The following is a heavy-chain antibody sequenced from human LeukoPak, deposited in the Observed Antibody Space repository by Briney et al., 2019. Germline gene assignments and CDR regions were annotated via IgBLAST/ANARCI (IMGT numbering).Heavy chain of an antibody. Sequence: SETLSLTCTVPGASISTYYWSWIRQSPGKGLEWIGFIYNTGRTNYNPSLQSRVTMSIDTSKNQFSLKLSSVTAANTAVCYCARQGELAIDYWGQGTLVTVSS. V-gene: IGHV4-59*08. D-gene: IGHD1-26*01. CDR2: IYNTGRT. J-gene: IGHJ4*02. CDR3: ARQGELAIDY. CDR1: GASISTYY.